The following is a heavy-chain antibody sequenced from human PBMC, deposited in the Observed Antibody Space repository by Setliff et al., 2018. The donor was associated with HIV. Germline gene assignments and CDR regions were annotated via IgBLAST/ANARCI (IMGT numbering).Heavy chain of an antibody. D-gene: IGHD3-3*01. CDR3: ARDRSGTSYAGDDAFDI. Sequence: LSLTCTVSGDSISSYYWSWIRQTAGKGLEWIGRIYTSGTTNYNPSLKRRVTMSVDTSKNQFSLKLSSVTAADTAVYYCARDRSGTSYAGDDAFDIWGQGTMVTVSS. CDR2: IYTSGTT. J-gene: IGHJ3*02. CDR1: GDSISSYY. V-gene: IGHV4-4*07.